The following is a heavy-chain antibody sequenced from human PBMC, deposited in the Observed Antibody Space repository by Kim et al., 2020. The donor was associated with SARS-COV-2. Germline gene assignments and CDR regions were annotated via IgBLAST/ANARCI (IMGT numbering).Heavy chain of an antibody. CDR3: ARDSGSADY. J-gene: IGHJ4*02. CDR2: GST. Sequence: GSTYYNPSLKSRVTISVDTSKNQFSLKLSSVTAADTAVYYCARDSGSADYWGQGTLVTVSS. D-gene: IGHD3-22*01. V-gene: IGHV4-31*02.